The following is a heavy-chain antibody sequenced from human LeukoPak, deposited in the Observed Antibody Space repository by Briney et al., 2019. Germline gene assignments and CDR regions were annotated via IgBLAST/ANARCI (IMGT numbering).Heavy chain of an antibody. Sequence: PGGSLSLLRAASGFPLNNSGLHYVRQAPGKGLEWVAVISEDGRHKNYADSVKGRFTISRDNSNNTLYLQMNSLRAEDTGVYYCAKDRETTASSTFDYWGQGTLVTVSS. J-gene: IGHJ4*02. CDR2: ISEDGRHK. V-gene: IGHV3-30*18. CDR3: AKDRETTASSTFDY. CDR1: GFPLNNSG. D-gene: IGHD1-1*01.